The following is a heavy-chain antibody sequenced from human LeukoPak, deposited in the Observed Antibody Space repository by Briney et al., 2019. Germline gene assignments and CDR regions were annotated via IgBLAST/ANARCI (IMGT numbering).Heavy chain of an antibody. CDR1: GFTFSSYG. CDR3: ARDHQYYYDSSGYSDY. CDR2: IRYDGSNK. J-gene: IGHJ4*02. V-gene: IGHV3-30*02. D-gene: IGHD3-22*01. Sequence: GGSLRLSCAASGFTFSSYGMHWVRQAPGKGLEWVAFIRYDGSNKYYADSVKGRFTISRDNSKNTLYLQMNSLRAEDTAVYYCARDHQYYYDSSGYSDYWGQGTLVTVSS.